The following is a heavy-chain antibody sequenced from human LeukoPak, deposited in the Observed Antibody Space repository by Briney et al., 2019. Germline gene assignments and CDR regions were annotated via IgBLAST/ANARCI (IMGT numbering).Heavy chain of an antibody. CDR3: ARDARDIVGSSTLDS. V-gene: IGHV4-30-2*01. CDR2: IHHSGST. CDR1: GVSVSSGANY. D-gene: IGHD1-26*01. J-gene: IGHJ4*02. Sequence: SQTLSLTCTVSGVSVSSGANYWNWIRQPLGKGLEWIAYIHHSGSTYVNPSLKSRVTVSLDKSRNQVSLMVTSVTVADTAVYYCARDARDIVGSSTLDSWGQGTLLTVSS.